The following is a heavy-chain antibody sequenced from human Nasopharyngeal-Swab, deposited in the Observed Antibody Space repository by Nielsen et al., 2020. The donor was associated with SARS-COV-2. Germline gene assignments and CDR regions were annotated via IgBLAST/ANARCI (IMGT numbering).Heavy chain of an antibody. D-gene: IGHD6-19*01. Sequence: ASVKVSCKASGGTFSSYAISWVRQAPGQGLEWMGRINPNSGGTNYAQKFQGRLTMTRDTSISTAYMELSRLRSDDTAVYYCARDPTSVAGTGDYYYGMDVWGQGTTVTVSS. CDR3: ARDPTSVAGTGDYYYGMDV. V-gene: IGHV1-2*06. CDR2: INPNSGGT. J-gene: IGHJ6*02. CDR1: GGTFSSYA.